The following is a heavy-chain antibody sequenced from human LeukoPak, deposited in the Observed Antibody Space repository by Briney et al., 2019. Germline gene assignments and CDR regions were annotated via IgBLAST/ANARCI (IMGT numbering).Heavy chain of an antibody. CDR3: ARSGSHSPHFDY. Sequence: PSETLSLTCTVSGYSISSGYFWGWMRQPPGKGLEWIGSIYQSETAHYNPSLKSRVTMSVDTSKNQFSLKLSSVTAADTAVYYCARSGSHSPHFDYWGQGTLVTVSS. D-gene: IGHD1-26*01. CDR1: GYSISSGYF. CDR2: IYQSETA. J-gene: IGHJ4*02. V-gene: IGHV4-38-2*02.